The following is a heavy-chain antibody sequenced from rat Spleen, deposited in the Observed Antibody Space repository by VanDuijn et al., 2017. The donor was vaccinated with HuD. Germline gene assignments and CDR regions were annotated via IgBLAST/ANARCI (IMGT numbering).Heavy chain of an antibody. D-gene: IGHD1-7*01. J-gene: IGHJ2*01. CDR1: GYSITSNY. Sequence: EVQLQESGPGLVKTSQSLSLTCSVTGYSITSNYWGWIRKFPGNKMEWMGYISYRGSTSYNPSLKSRISISRDTSKNQFFLQLNSVTAEDTATYYCARRYYGPFDYWGQGVMVTVSS. CDR2: ISYRGST. V-gene: IGHV3-1*01. CDR3: ARRYYGPFDY.